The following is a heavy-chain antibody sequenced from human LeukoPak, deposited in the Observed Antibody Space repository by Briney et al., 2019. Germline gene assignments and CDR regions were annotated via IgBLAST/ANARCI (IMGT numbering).Heavy chain of an antibody. CDR3: ARVVAAAGINDFSNDY. CDR1: GYTFTSYA. Sequence: GVSVKVSCKASGYTFTSYAMNWVRQAPGQGLEWMGWINTNTGNPTYAQGFTGRFVFSLDTSVSTAYLQISSLKAEDTAVYYCARVVAAAGINDFSNDYWGQGTLVTVSS. CDR2: INTNTGNP. J-gene: IGHJ4*02. D-gene: IGHD6-13*01. V-gene: IGHV7-4-1*02.